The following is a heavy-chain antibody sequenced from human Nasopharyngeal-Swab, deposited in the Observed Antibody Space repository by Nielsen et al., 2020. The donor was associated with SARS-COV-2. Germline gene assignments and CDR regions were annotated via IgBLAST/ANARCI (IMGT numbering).Heavy chain of an antibody. J-gene: IGHJ6*03. D-gene: IGHD2-15*01. CDR1: GYSFTGYY. Sequence: ASVKVSCKASGYSFTGYYLHWVRQAPGQGLEWMGRINPNNGCTYYAQKFRGRVTISRETSITTVQMELTGLRSDDTAVYYCSRDRTDCSDSRCQGPEYYYYMDVWGKGTTVTVSS. V-gene: IGHV1-2*06. CDR3: SRDRTDCSDSRCQGPEYYYYMDV. CDR2: INPNNGCT.